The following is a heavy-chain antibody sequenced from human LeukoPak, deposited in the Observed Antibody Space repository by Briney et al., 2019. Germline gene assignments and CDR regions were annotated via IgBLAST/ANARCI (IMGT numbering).Heavy chain of an antibody. D-gene: IGHD6-19*01. CDR1: GFTFSSYA. CDR3: ASAAPTTVAAFDY. V-gene: IGHV3-30-3*01. Sequence: GGSLRLSCAASGFTFSSYAMHWVRQAPGKGLEWVAVISYDGSNKYYADSVKGRFTISRDNSKNTLYLQVNSLRAEDTAVYYCASAAPTTVAAFDYWGQGTLVTVSS. CDR2: ISYDGSNK. J-gene: IGHJ4*02.